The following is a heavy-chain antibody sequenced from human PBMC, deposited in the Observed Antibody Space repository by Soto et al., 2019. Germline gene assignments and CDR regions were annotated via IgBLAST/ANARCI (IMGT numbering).Heavy chain of an antibody. V-gene: IGHV1-3*01. CDR2: INAGNGDT. CDR1: GYTFSRCY. D-gene: IGHD5-18*01. Sequence: SVKVSCNACGYTFSRCYRHWVRQAPGQGLEWMGWINAGNGDTKYSQKIQGRVTITRDTSASTAYMELSSLRSEDTAVYYCARDRGYSYGYCLDYWGQGTLVTVPQ. CDR3: ARDRGYSYGYCLDY. J-gene: IGHJ4*02.